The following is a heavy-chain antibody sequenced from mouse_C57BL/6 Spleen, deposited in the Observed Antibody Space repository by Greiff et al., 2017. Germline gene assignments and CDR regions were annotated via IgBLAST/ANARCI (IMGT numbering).Heavy chain of an antibody. V-gene: IGHV1-39*01. CDR1: GYSFTDSN. J-gene: IGHJ3*01. CDR3: ARSVTGAWFAY. D-gene: IGHD2-13*01. CDR2: INPNYGTT. Sequence: EVQLQQSGPELVKPGASVKISCKASGYSFTDSNMNWVKQSNGKSLEWIGVINPNYGTTSYNQKFKGEATLTVDKSTSTAYMQLNSLTSEDAAVYYGARSVTGAWFAYWGQGTLVTVSA.